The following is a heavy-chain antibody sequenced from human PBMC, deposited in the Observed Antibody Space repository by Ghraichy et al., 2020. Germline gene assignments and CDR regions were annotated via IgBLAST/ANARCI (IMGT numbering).Heavy chain of an antibody. CDR3: ARAIPDYYYMDV. V-gene: IGHV1-2*02. Sequence: ASVKVSCKASGYTFIGYYMHWVRQAPGQGLEWVGWINPNSGNTNYAQKFRGRVTMTRDTSISTAYMELNRLRSDDTAVYYCARAIPDYYYMDVWGKGTTVTVSS. J-gene: IGHJ6*03. CDR1: GYTFIGYY. CDR2: INPNSGNT.